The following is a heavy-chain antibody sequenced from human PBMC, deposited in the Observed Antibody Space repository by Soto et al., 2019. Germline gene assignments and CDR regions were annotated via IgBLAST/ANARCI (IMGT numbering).Heavy chain of an antibody. J-gene: IGHJ4*02. CDR3: ATHPNRDYIRGSYRYLDFDY. V-gene: IGHV2-5*02. CDR1: GFSLSTSGVG. CDR2: IYWDDDK. Sequence: SGPTLVNPTQTLTLTCTFSGFSLSTSGVGVGWIRQPPGRALEWLALIYWDDDKRYSPSLKSRLTITKGTSKNQVVLTMTNMDPVDTATYYCATHPNRDYIRGSYRYLDFDYSGQGTLVTVSS. D-gene: IGHD3-16*02.